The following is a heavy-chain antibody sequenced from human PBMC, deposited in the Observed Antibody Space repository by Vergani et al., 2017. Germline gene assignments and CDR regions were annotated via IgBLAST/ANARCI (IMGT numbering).Heavy chain of an antibody. CDR2: IGDSGDTT. Sequence: VQLLESVGGLVQPGGSLRLSCAVSGFTFSNFAMSWVRQAPGQGLGWVSSIGDSGDTTFYSKSVKGRFSSSRENSKNTLYLQMNSLRAEDTAVYYCARLSYDTTPYLQGGYNCWGQGTLVSVSS. D-gene: IGHD3-22*01. CDR3: ARLSYDTTPYLQGGYNC. V-gene: IGHV3-23*01. CDR1: GFTFSNFA. J-gene: IGHJ4*02.